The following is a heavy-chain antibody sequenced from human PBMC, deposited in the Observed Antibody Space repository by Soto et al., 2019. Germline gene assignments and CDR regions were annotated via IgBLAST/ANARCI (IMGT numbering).Heavy chain of an antibody. CDR1: GGSISSYY. D-gene: IGHD2-8*02. J-gene: IGHJ4*02. CDR2: IYYSGST. V-gene: IGHV4-59*08. Sequence: SETLSLTCTVSGGSISSYYWSWIRQPPGKGLEWIGYIYYSGSTNYNPSLKSRVTISVDTSKNQFSLKLSSVTAADTAVYYCAGAPGGYFDYWGQGTLVTVSS. CDR3: AGAPGGYFDY.